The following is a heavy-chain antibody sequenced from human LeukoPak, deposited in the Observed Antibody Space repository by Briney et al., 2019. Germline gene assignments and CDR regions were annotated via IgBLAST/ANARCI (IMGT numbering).Heavy chain of an antibody. CDR3: AREGEYQVPYFDY. CDR1: GYTFTGYY. V-gene: IGHV1-2*06. D-gene: IGHD2-2*01. CDR2: INPNSGGT. J-gene: IGHJ4*02. Sequence: ASVTVSCKASGYTFTGYYMHWVRQAPGQGLEWMGRINPNSGGTNYAQKFQGRVTMTRDTSISTAHMELSRLRSDDTAVYYCAREGEYQVPYFDYWGQGTLVTVSS.